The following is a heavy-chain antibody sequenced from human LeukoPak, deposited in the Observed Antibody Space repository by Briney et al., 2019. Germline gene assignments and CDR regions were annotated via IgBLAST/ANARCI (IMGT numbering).Heavy chain of an antibody. CDR3: TTERRESSGWYNWCFDY. CDR1: GFTFSNAW. Sequence: PGGSLRLSCEVSGFTFSNAWMSWVRQAPGKGLEWVGRVKSKTDGGTTDYGAPVKGRFTISRDDSKNTLYLQMNNLKTEDTAVYYCTTERRESSGWYNWCFDYWGQGTLVTVSP. J-gene: IGHJ4*02. D-gene: IGHD6-19*01. CDR2: VKSKTDGGTT. V-gene: IGHV3-15*01.